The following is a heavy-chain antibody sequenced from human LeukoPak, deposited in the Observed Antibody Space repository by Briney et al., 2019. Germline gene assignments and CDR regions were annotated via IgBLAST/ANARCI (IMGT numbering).Heavy chain of an antibody. V-gene: IGHV5-51*01. J-gene: IGHJ5*02. D-gene: IGHD3-10*01. CDR2: IYPGDSAT. CDR3: ATLARDYYGSASYYPGAPNWFDP. Sequence: KIGESLQISCKCSGSRFTSYWIGCVRQLPGKGLEWIAIIYPGDSATRYSPSFTGHVTISADQSTSTAYMQWSSLKPSDTAMYYCATLARDYYGSASYYPGAPNWFDPWGQGTLVTVSS. CDR1: GSRFTSYW.